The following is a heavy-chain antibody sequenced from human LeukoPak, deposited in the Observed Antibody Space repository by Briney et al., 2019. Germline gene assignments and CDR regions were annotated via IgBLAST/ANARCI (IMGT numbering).Heavy chain of an antibody. CDR1: GFTFSSYA. D-gene: IGHD6-25*01. CDR2: IADNGKDK. CDR3: ARDRQIAAAVYYFDY. V-gene: IGHV3-30*04. Sequence: GGSLRLSCAASGFTFSSYAMHWVRQAPGKGLEWVAVIADNGKDKKYVESVKGRFTISRDNSKNTLYLQMNSLRVEDTAVYYCARDRQIAAAVYYFDYWGQGTLVTVSS. J-gene: IGHJ4*02.